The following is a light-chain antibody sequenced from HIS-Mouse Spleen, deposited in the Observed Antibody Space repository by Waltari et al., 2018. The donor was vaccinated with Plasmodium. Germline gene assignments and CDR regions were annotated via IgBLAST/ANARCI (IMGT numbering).Light chain of an antibody. CDR1: SSDVGSYNL. CDR2: EGS. V-gene: IGLV2-23*01. Sequence: QSALTQPASVSGSPGQSITISCPGTSSDVGSYNLFSWYQQPPGKAPKLMIYEGSKRPSGVSNRVSGSKSGNTASLTISGLQAEDEADYYCCSYAGSSTLVFGGGTKLTVL. J-gene: IGLJ2*01. CDR3: CSYAGSSTLV.